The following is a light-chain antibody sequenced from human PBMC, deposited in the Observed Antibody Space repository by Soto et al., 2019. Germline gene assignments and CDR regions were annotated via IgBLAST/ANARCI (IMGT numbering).Light chain of an antibody. CDR1: SSNIGAGYD. CDR3: QSYDSSLSGSV. V-gene: IGLV1-40*01. J-gene: IGLJ2*01. CDR2: GNS. Sequence: QSALTQPPSVSGAPGQRVTISCTGSSSNIGAGYDVHWYLQLPGTAPKLLIYGNSNRPSGVPDRFSGSKSGTSASLAITGLQAEDEADYYCQSYDSSLSGSVFGGGTKLTVL.